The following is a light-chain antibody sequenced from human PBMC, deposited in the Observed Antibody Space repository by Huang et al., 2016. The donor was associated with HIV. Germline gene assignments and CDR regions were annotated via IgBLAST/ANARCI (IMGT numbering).Light chain of an antibody. Sequence: EIVMTQSPATLSVSPGERATLSCMAGQSVSSNLAWYQQKPGQAPRLLIYGATTRATGIPARFSGSGSGTEFTLTISSLQSEDFAVYYCQQYNNWPRTFGQGTKVDIK. V-gene: IGKV3-15*01. CDR3: QQYNNWPRT. CDR2: GAT. CDR1: QSVSSN. J-gene: IGKJ1*01.